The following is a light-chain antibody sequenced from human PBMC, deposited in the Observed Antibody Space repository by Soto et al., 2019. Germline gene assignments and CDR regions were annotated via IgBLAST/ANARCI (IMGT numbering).Light chain of an antibody. J-gene: IGKJ1*01. CDR3: QQYNNWPPVT. CDR1: QSFSSN. Sequence: MTQSPSTLAVSPGERATLSCSASQSFSSNLAWYQQKPGQAPRLLIYGASTRATGIPARFSGSGSGTEFTLTISSLQSEDFAVYYCQQYNNWPPVTFGQGTKVDIK. V-gene: IGKV3-15*01. CDR2: GAS.